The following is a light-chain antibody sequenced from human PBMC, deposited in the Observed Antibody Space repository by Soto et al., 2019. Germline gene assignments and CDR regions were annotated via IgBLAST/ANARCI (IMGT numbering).Light chain of an antibody. V-gene: IGKV1-9*01. J-gene: IGKJ5*01. Sequence: IQLTQSPSSLSASVGDSFSITCRASQGISTYLAWYQQKPGKAPTLLIYGASTVQSGVPSRFSGSGSGTDFTLTISSLQPEDFATYYCQQLISYPITFGQGTRLEIK. CDR3: QQLISYPIT. CDR1: QGISTY. CDR2: GAS.